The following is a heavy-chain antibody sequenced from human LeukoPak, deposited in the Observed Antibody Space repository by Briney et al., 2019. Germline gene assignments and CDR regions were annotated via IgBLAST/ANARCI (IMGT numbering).Heavy chain of an antibody. CDR2: IYYSGST. V-gene: IGHV4-59*01. CDR3: AREVGAMVPNFDY. J-gene: IGHJ4*02. CDR1: GGSISSYY. Sequence: SETLCLTCTVSGGSISSYYWSWIRQPPGKGLEWIGYIYYSGSTNYNPSLKSRVTISVDTSKNQFSLKLSSVTAADAAVYYCAREVGAMVPNFDYWGQGTLVTVSS. D-gene: IGHD5-18*01.